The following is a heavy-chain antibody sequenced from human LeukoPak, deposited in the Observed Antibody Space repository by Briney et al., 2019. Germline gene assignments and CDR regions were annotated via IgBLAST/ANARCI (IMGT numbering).Heavy chain of an antibody. CDR3: AATYYYDGSGDY. CDR1: GITFSPYP. CDR2: ISSTGSNI. V-gene: IGHV3-48*04. J-gene: IGHJ4*02. D-gene: IGHD3-22*01. Sequence: GGSLRLSCVASGITFSPYPMNWVRQAPGKGLEWVSYISSTGSNIYYADSVKGRFTISRDNAKNSLYLLMNSLRTEDTAVYYCAATYYYDGSGDYWGQGTLVTVSS.